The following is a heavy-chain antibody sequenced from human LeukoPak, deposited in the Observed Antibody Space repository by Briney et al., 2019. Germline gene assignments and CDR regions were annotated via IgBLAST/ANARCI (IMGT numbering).Heavy chain of an antibody. Sequence: SETLSLTCTVSSGSISGHYWSWIRQPPGKTLEWIANIFYTGSTIYNPSLKSRVTISVDTFKNQFSLKLSSVTAADTAVYYCARWRVSDFDYWGQGTLVTVSS. V-gene: IGHV4-59*11. D-gene: IGHD3-10*01. CDR3: ARWRVSDFDY. CDR1: SGSISGHY. CDR2: IFYTGST. J-gene: IGHJ4*02.